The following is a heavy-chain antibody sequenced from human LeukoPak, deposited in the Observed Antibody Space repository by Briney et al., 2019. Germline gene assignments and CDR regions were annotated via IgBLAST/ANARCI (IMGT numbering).Heavy chain of an antibody. D-gene: IGHD6-13*01. Sequence: PSETLSLTCAVYGGSFSGYYWSWLRQPPGKGLEWIGEINHSGSTNYNPSLKSRVTIPVDTSKNQFSLKLSSVTAADTAVYYCARQGGQQLTYNWFDPWGQGTLVTVSS. CDR3: ARQGGQQLTYNWFDP. CDR2: INHSGST. V-gene: IGHV4-34*01. J-gene: IGHJ5*02. CDR1: GGSFSGYY.